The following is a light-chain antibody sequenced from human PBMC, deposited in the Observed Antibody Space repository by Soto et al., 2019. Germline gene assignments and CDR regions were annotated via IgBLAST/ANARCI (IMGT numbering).Light chain of an antibody. J-gene: IGLJ1*01. V-gene: IGLV2-23*01. CDR3: CSSALGRTVV. Sequence: QSVLTQPASVSGSPGQSITISCTGSSSAVGSYRLVSWYQCHPGKVPKLIIYEGSKRPSGVSNRFSGSEPGNTASLTISGLQAEAVADYFCCSSALGRTVVFGTRTKVTVL. CDR1: SSAVGSYRL. CDR2: EGS.